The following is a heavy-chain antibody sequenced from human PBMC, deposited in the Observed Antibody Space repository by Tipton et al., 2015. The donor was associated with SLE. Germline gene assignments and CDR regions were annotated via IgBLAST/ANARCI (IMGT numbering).Heavy chain of an antibody. D-gene: IGHD3-16*01. CDR3: VKDPFGGEGAYGLDV. V-gene: IGHV3-64D*06. CDR1: GFSFNRYT. Sequence: GSLRLSCSASGFSFNRYTMYWVRQAPGKGLEYILAISSNGGDTYYADSVKGRFTISRDNSKNTLYLQMSSLRPEDTAVYYCVKDPFGGEGAYGLDVWGQGTTVTVSS. J-gene: IGHJ6*02. CDR2: ISSNGGDT.